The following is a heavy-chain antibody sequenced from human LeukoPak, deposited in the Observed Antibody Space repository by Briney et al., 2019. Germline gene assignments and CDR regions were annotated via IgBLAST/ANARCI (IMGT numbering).Heavy chain of an antibody. V-gene: IGHV4-34*01. J-gene: IGHJ5*02. CDR1: GGSFSGYY. CDR3: ARYTIFGVVSFDP. D-gene: IGHD3-3*01. CDR2: INHSGST. Sequence: PWETLSLTCAVYGGSFSGYYWSWIRQPPGKGLEWIGEINHSGSTNYNPSLKSRVTISVDTSKNQFSLKLSSVTAADTAVYYCARYTIFGVVSFDPWGQGTLVTVSS.